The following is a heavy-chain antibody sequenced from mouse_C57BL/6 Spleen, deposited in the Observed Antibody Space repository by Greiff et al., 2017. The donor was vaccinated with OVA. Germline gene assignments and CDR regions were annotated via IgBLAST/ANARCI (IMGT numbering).Heavy chain of an antibody. Sequence: EVQRVESGGGLVQPKGSLKLSCAASGFSFNTYAMNWVRQAPGQGLEWVARIRSKSNNYATYYADSVKDRFTISRDDSESMLYLPMNNLKTEDTAMYDGVRRGGYGEAWFAYWGQGTLVTVSA. V-gene: IGHV10-1*01. CDR2: IRSKSNNYAT. CDR1: GFSFNTYA. J-gene: IGHJ3*01. D-gene: IGHD2-2*01. CDR3: VRRGGYGEAWFAY.